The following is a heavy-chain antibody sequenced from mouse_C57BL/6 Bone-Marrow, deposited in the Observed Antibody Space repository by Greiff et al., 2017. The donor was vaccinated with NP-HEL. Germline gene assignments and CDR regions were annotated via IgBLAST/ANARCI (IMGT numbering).Heavy chain of an antibody. CDR1: GYSITSGYY. V-gene: IGHV3-6*01. J-gene: IGHJ3*01. Sequence: DVKLQESGPGLVKPSQSLSLTCSVTGYSITSGYYWNWIRQFPGNKLEWMGYISYDGSNNYNPSLKNRISITRDTSKNQFFLKLNSVTTEDTATYYCARCDYGWFAYWGQGTLVTVSA. CDR2: ISYDGSN. CDR3: ARCDYGWFAY. D-gene: IGHD2-4*01.